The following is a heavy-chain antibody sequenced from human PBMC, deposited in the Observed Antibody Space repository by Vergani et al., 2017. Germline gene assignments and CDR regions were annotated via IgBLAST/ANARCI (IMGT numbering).Heavy chain of an antibody. Sequence: EVQLLESGGGLVQPGGSLRLSCGASGFTFSSYAMTWVRQAPGKGLEWVSAISGSGGNTFYTDSVKGRFTISRDNSKNSLYLQMNSLRTEDTALYYCAKRFRGWAGKFYYYYGKDVWGQGAKVNGPS. CDR3: AKRFRGWAGKFYYYYGKDV. D-gene: IGHD6-19*01. J-gene: IGHJ6*02. V-gene: IGHV3-23*01. CDR1: GFTFSSYA. CDR2: ISGSGGNT.